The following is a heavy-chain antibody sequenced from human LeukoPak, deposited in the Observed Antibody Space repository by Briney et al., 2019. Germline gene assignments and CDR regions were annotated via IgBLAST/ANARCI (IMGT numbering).Heavy chain of an antibody. Sequence: GGSLRLSCAASGFTFSSSAMSWVRQAPGKGLEWVSSISGSGSGGSTYYADSVKGRFTISRDNAKTSLYLQMNSLRVEDTAVYYCARIGYSSSSFDYWGQGTLVTVSS. D-gene: IGHD6-6*01. CDR2: ISGSGSGGST. CDR1: GFTFSSSA. V-gene: IGHV3-23*01. J-gene: IGHJ4*02. CDR3: ARIGYSSSSFDY.